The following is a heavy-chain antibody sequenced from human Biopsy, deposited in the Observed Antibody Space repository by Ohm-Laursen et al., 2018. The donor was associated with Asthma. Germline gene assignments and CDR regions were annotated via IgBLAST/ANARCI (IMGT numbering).Heavy chain of an antibody. CDR1: GLSLSTSGGG. CDR2: IYWDDDK. V-gene: IGHV2-5*05. D-gene: IGHD1-26*01. J-gene: IGHJ4*02. Sequence: TQTLTLTCTFSGLSLSTSGGGVGWIRQPPGKALEWLGNIYWDDDKRYGPSLQSRLTITRDTPKDQVVLTMTNMGPVDTGTYYCVHTLVGLKAFDFWGQGTLVTVSS. CDR3: VHTLVGLKAFDF.